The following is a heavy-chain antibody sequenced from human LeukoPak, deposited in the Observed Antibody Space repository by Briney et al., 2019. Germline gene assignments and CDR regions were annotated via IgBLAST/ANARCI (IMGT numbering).Heavy chain of an antibody. J-gene: IGHJ4*02. CDR2: ISYDGSNK. Sequence: GGSLRLSCAASGFTFSSYAMHWVRQAPGKGLEWVAVISYDGSNKYYADSVKGRFTISRDNSKNTLYLQMNSLRAEDTAVYYCARASGLRYFDWLPYYWGQGTLVTISS. CDR1: GFTFSSYA. V-gene: IGHV3-30-3*01. D-gene: IGHD3-9*01. CDR3: ARASGLRYFDWLPYY.